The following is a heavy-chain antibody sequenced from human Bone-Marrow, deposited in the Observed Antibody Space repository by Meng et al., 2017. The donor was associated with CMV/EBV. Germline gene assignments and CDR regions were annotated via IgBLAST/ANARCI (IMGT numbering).Heavy chain of an antibody. CDR2: IIPIFGTA. Sequence: SSVKVSCQASGYTFTGYYMHWVRQAPGQGLEWMGGIIPIFGTANYAQKFQGRVTITTDESTSTAYMELSSLRSEDTAVYYCARDKADCSSTSCYLGSWFDPWGQGTLVTVYS. V-gene: IGHV1-69*05. CDR3: ARDKADCSSTSCYLGSWFDP. J-gene: IGHJ5*02. CDR1: GYTFTGYY. D-gene: IGHD2-2*01.